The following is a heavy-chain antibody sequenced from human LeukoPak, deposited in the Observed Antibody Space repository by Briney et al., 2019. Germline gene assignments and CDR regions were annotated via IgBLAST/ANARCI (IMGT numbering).Heavy chain of an antibody. J-gene: IGHJ4*02. CDR3: ARPTIFGVVIQSPFDY. V-gene: IGHV3-30-3*01. Sequence: PGGSLRLSCAASGFTFSSYAMHWVRQAPGKGLEWVAVISYDGSKKYYADSVKGRFTISRDNSKNTLYLQMNSLRAEDTAVYYCARPTIFGVVIQSPFDYWGQGTLVTVSS. CDR1: GFTFSSYA. CDR2: ISYDGSKK. D-gene: IGHD3-3*01.